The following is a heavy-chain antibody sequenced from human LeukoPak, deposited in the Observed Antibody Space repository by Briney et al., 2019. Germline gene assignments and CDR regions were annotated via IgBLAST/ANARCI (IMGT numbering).Heavy chain of an antibody. J-gene: IGHJ6*02. Sequence: SVKVSCKASGGTFISYAISWVRQAPGQGLEWMGGIIPIFGTANYAQKFQGRVTITADESTSTAYMELSSLRSEDTAVYYCARGPSRRYYDSSGYYRVYYYYGMDVWGQGTTVTVSS. D-gene: IGHD3-22*01. CDR1: GGTFISYA. CDR2: IIPIFGTA. CDR3: ARGPSRRYYDSSGYYRVYYYYGMDV. V-gene: IGHV1-69*13.